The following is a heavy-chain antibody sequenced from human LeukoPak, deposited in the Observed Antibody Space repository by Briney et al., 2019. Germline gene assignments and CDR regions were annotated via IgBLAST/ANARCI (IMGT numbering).Heavy chain of an antibody. CDR1: GFTFSTYW. Sequence: GGSLRLSCVASGFTFSTYWMSWVRQAPGKGLEWVANIKHDGSGKYYVDSVKGRFTISRDNAKNSLYLQMNSLRAEDTAVYYCARHTLIAAAGSDYWGQGTLVTVSS. D-gene: IGHD6-13*01. CDR2: IKHDGSGK. CDR3: ARHTLIAAAGSDY. J-gene: IGHJ4*02. V-gene: IGHV3-7*01.